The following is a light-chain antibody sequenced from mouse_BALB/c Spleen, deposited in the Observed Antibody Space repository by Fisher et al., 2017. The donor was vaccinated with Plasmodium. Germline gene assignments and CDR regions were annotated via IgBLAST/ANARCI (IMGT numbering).Light chain of an antibody. V-gene: IGKV5-43*01. J-gene: IGKJ1*01. Sequence: DIVLTQSPDTLSVTPGDSVSLSCRASQSNSNNLHWYQQKSHESPRLLIKYASQSISGIPSRFSGSGSGTDFTLKISRVEAEDLGVYYCFQGSHVPPTFGGGTKLEIK. CDR3: FQGSHVPPT. CDR1: QSNSNN. CDR2: YAS.